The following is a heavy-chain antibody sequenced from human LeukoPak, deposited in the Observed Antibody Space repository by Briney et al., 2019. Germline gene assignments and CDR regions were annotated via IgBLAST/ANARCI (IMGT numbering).Heavy chain of an antibody. V-gene: IGHV3-74*01. CDR2: INSDGSST. D-gene: IGHD6-19*01. Sequence: GGSLRLSCAASGFTFSSYWMHWVRQAPGKGLVWVSRINSDGSSTSYADSVKGRFTISRDNSKNTLYLQMNSLRAEDTAVYYCAKSQWLVRNTDSFDYWGQGTLVTVSS. CDR1: GFTFSSYW. J-gene: IGHJ4*02. CDR3: AKSQWLVRNTDSFDY.